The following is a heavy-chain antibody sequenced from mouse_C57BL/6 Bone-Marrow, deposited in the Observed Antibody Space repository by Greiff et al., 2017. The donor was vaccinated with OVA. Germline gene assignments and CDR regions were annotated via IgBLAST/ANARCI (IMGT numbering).Heavy chain of an antibody. CDR3: AVSPLYYDCDEGYAMDY. D-gene: IGHD2-4*01. Sequence: EVQLQQSGGGLVQPGGSLSLSCAASGFTFTDYYMSWVSQPPGKALEWLGFIRNKANGYTTEYSASGKGRFTISRDNSQSILYLQMNTLRAEVSATYYCAVSPLYYDCDEGYAMDYWGQGTSVTVSS. J-gene: IGHJ4*01. CDR1: GFTFTDYY. CDR2: IRNKANGYTT. V-gene: IGHV7-3*01.